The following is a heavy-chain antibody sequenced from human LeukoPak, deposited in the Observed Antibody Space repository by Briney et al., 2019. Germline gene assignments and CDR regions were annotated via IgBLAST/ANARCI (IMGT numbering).Heavy chain of an antibody. CDR2: ISWNSGSI. V-gene: IGHV3-9*01. CDR1: GFTFDDYA. J-gene: IGHJ4*02. D-gene: IGHD2-15*01. Sequence: GGSLRLSCAASGFTFDDYAMHWVRQAPGKGLEWVSGISWNSGSIGYADSVKGRFTISRDNAKNSLYLQMNSLRAEDTALYYCAKVGYCSGGSCYSDFDYWGQGTLVTVSS. CDR3: AKVGYCSGGSCYSDFDY.